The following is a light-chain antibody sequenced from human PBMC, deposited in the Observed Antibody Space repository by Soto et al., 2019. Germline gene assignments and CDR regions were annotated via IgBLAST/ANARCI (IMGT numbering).Light chain of an antibody. J-gene: IGLJ1*01. Sequence: QSALTQPASVSGSPGQSITISCTGTSSDVGLYNYVSWYQQHPGKAPKLMIYDVSDRPSGVSNRFSGSKSGNTASLTISGLQAEDEADYYCCSYAGSYSYVFGTGTKLTVL. CDR2: DVS. V-gene: IGLV2-14*01. CDR3: CSYAGSYSYV. CDR1: SSDVGLYNY.